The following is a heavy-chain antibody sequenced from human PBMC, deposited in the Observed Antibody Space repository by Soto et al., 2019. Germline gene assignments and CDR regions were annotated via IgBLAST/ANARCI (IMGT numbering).Heavy chain of an antibody. CDR3: ARRYGVAYDS. CDR1: GGSSSSYY. D-gene: IGHD1-20*01. Sequence: SETLSLTCTVPGGSSSSYYWSWIRQPPGKGLEWIGYIYYSGSTNYNPSLKSRVTISVDTSKNQFSLKLSSVTAADTAVYYCARRYGVAYDSWGQGTQVTVSS. V-gene: IGHV4-59*08. CDR2: IYYSGST. J-gene: IGHJ4*02.